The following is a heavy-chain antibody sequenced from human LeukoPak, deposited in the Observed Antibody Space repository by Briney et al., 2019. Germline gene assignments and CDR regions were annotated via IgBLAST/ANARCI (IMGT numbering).Heavy chain of an antibody. Sequence: ASVKVSCKASGYTFTSYYMHWVRQAPGQGPEWMGWISPYNGNTNLAQKFQGRVTMTTHTSTSTAYMELRSLRSDDTAVYYCARLYCSTTTCYNFWFDHWGQGTLVTVSS. CDR3: ARLYCSTTTCYNFWFDH. CDR1: GYTFTSYY. V-gene: IGHV1-18*04. CDR2: ISPYNGNT. J-gene: IGHJ5*02. D-gene: IGHD2-2*02.